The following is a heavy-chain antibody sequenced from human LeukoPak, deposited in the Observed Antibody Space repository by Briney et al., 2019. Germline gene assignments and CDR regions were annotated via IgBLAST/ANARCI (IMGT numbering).Heavy chain of an antibody. CDR1: GYTFTSYG. Sequence: ASVKVSCKASGYTFTSYGISWVRQAPGQGLEWMGWISAYNGNTNYAQKLQGRVTMPTDTSTSTAYIELRSLRSDDTAVYYCARDCSGGSCYSVYWGQGTLVTVSS. D-gene: IGHD2-15*01. CDR3: ARDCSGGSCYSVY. CDR2: ISAYNGNT. V-gene: IGHV1-18*01. J-gene: IGHJ4*02.